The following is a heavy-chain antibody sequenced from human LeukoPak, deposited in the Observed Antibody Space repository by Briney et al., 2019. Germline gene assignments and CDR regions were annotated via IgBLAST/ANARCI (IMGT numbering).Heavy chain of an antibody. CDR1: GYPFTSYY. CDR2: INPSGGST. J-gene: IGHJ4*02. V-gene: IGHV1-46*01. CDR3: ARSYGDFDY. D-gene: IGHD4-17*01. Sequence: ASVKVSCKPSGYPFTSYYMHWVRQAPGQGLGWMGIINPSGGSTSYAQKFQGRVTMTRDTSTSTVYMELSSLRSEDTAVYYCARSYGDFDYWGQGTLVTVSS.